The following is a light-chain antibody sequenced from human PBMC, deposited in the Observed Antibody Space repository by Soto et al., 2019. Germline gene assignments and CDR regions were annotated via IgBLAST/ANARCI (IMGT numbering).Light chain of an antibody. J-gene: IGLJ1*01. V-gene: IGLV1-51*02. CDR2: ENN. CDR1: SSNIGNNY. Sequence: QPVLTQPPSVSAAPGQKVTISCSGSSSNIGNNYVSWYQQLPGTAPKLLIYENNKRPSGIPDRFSGSKSGTSATLGITGLQTGDEADYYCGTWDSSLSARGVFGTGTKLTVL. CDR3: GTWDSSLSARGV.